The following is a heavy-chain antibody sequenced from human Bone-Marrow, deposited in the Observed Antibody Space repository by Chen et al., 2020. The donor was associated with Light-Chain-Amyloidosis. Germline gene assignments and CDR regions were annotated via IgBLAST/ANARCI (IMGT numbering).Heavy chain of an antibody. J-gene: IGHJ1*01. CDR1: GFTFDEYA. Sequence: EVQLEESGGGLVQPGRSLRLSCAASGFTFDEYAMHWVRQVPGKGLEWVAGISWNSGSIGYAGSVKGRFTISRDNAKNSLYLQMNSLRAEDTAVYYCVRDRAVITTHEYFEHWGQGTLVTVSS. CDR2: ISWNSGSI. D-gene: IGHD3-22*01. CDR3: VRDRAVITTHEYFEH. V-gene: IGHV3-9*01.